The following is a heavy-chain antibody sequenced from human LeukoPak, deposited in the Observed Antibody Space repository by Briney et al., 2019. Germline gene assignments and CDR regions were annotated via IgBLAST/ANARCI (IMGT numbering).Heavy chain of an antibody. CDR2: IRDKGNRYTT. Sequence: QPGGSLRLSCAASGFTFSDHYMDWVRQAPGEGLEWVGLIRDKGNRYTTEYAASAKGRFTISRDDAKKSLYLQMNSLKTEDTAMYYCARVCNTIACYGGNFDYWGQGTLVTVSS. V-gene: IGHV3-72*01. J-gene: IGHJ4*02. D-gene: IGHD2-2*01. CDR1: GFTFSDHY. CDR3: ARVCNTIACYGGNFDY.